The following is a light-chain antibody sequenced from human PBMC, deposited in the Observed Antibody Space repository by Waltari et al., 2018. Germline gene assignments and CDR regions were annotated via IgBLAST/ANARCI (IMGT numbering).Light chain of an antibody. J-gene: IGKJ1*01. Sequence: DIVMTQSPDSLAVSLGERATINCKSSQSILYSSNNKNYIAWYQQKPGQPPKLLIYWASTRESGVPDRFRGSGSGTDFTLTISSLQSEDVAVYYCQQYYSTPPWTFGQGTKVEIK. CDR3: QQYYSTPPWT. V-gene: IGKV4-1*01. CDR1: QSILYSSNNKNY. CDR2: WAS.